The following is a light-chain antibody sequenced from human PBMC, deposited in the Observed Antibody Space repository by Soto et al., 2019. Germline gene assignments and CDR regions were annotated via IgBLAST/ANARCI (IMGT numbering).Light chain of an antibody. CDR1: SSDIGGYKH. CDR3: SSWTSSTTQV. Sequence: QSALTQPASVSGSPGQSITISCTGTSSDIGGYKHVSWYQQHPGKAPKLMIYEVNNRPSGVSNRFSGSKSGNTASLTISGLQAEDEADYYCSSWTSSTTQVLGGGTKVTVL. J-gene: IGLJ3*02. CDR2: EVN. V-gene: IGLV2-14*01.